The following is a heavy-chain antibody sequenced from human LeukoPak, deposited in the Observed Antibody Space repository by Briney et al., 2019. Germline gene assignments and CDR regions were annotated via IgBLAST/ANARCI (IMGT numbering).Heavy chain of an antibody. V-gene: IGHV3-64D*06. Sequence: GGSLRLSCSASGFTFSSYSMHWVRQAPGKGLEYVSGFSSNGGSTYYADSVKGRFTISRDNSKNTLYLQMSSLRAEDTAVYYCVKGYCSGTSCYVWNYFDYWGQGTLVTVSS. J-gene: IGHJ4*02. D-gene: IGHD2-2*01. CDR3: VKGYCSGTSCYVWNYFDY. CDR2: FSSNGGST. CDR1: GFTFSSYS.